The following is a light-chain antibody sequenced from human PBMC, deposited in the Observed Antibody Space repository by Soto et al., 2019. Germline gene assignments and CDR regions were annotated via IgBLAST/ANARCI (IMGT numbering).Light chain of an antibody. V-gene: IGLV1-40*01. CDR2: GNN. J-gene: IGLJ1*01. CDR1: SSNIGAGFD. CDR3: QSYDSSLSGSKV. Sequence: QSALTQPPSVSGAPGQRVTISCTGSSSNIGAGFDVHWYQQLPGTAPKLLIYGNNYRPSGVPDRFSGSKSGTSASLAITGLQAEDEAEYFCQSYDSSLSGSKVFGTGTKLTVL.